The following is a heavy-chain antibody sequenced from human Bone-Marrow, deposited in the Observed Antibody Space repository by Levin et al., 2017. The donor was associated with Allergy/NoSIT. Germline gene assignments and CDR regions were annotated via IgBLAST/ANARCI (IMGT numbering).Heavy chain of an antibody. CDR1: GFIFSSQW. J-gene: IGHJ4*02. CDR2: ISADGSFI. Sequence: GGSLRLSCAASGFIFSSQWMYWVRQAPGKGLVWVSRISADGSFITYADSVKGRFTISRDNAKNTLYLQMNNLRAEDMAIYYCVRGGSNNGGAPGGFWGQGALDVVSS. V-gene: IGHV3-74*03. CDR3: VRGGSNNGGAPGGF. D-gene: IGHD2-21*01.